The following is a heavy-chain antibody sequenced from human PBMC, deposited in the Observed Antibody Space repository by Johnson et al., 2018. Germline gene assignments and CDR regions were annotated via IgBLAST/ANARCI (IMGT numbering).Heavy chain of an antibody. Sequence: VQLVESGGDVVQPGRSLRLSCAGSGFTFGNYGMHWVRQAPGKGLEWVAVISYDGSHKDYVDSVKGRFTISRDSSKNTLYLQMKSLRTEDTAVYYCAKERLSFGVVYAFYYGMDVWGLGTTVTVSS. D-gene: IGHD3-3*01. J-gene: IGHJ6*02. CDR2: ISYDGSHK. V-gene: IGHV3-30*18. CDR3: AKERLSFGVVYAFYYGMDV. CDR1: GFTFGNYG.